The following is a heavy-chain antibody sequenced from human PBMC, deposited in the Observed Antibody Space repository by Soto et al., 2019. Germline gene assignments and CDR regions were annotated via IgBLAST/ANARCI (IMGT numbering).Heavy chain of an antibody. V-gene: IGHV3-23*01. CDR3: TRASSDRNLMKV. CDR1: GFTFGNFV. Sequence: GGSLRLSCAASGFTFGNFVMRWVRQTPGTGLEWASTITESGGDTYYTDSVKRRFTISRDNYKKTLYLQMTSLRDEDTAPYYCTRASSDRNLMKVWGPGTTVTVSS. J-gene: IGHJ6*02. CDR2: ITESGGDT.